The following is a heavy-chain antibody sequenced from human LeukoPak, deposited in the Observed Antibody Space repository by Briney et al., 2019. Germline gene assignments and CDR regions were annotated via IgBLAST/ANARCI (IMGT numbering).Heavy chain of an antibody. J-gene: IGHJ4*02. CDR3: ARDGAAADLGVDY. D-gene: IGHD6-13*01. V-gene: IGHV1-2*02. CDR2: INPNSGGT. Sequence: ASVKVFCKASGYTFTGYYMHWVRQAPGQGLEWMGWINPNSGGTNYAQKFQGRVTMTRDTSISTAYMELSRLRSDDTAVYYCARDGAAADLGVDYWGQGTLVTVSS. CDR1: GYTFTGYY.